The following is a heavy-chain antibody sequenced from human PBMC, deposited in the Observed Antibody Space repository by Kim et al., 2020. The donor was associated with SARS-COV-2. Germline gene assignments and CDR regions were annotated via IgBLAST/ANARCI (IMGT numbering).Heavy chain of an antibody. D-gene: IGHD3-10*01. Sequence: SETLSLTCAVYGGSFSGYYWSWIRQPPGKGLEWIGEINHSGSTNYNPSLKSRVTISVDTSKNQFSLKLSSVTAADTAVYYCARGSTKLYGSGSYSYRGSYYYYGMDVWGQGTTVTVSS. CDR2: INHSGST. J-gene: IGHJ6*02. CDR1: GGSFSGYY. CDR3: ARGSTKLYGSGSYSYRGSYYYYGMDV. V-gene: IGHV4-34*01.